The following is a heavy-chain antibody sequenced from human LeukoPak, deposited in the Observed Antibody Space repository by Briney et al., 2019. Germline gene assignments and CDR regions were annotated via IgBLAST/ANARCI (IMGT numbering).Heavy chain of an antibody. V-gene: IGHV1-69*05. CDR1: GGTFSSYA. CDR2: IIPIFGTA. Sequence: SVKVSCKASGGTFSSYAISWVRQAPGQGLEWMGGIIPIFGTANYAQKFQGRVTITTDESTSTAYMEPSSLRSEDTAVYYCASCDYYYCYMDVWGKGTTVTVSS. CDR3: ASCDYYYCYMDV. J-gene: IGHJ6*03.